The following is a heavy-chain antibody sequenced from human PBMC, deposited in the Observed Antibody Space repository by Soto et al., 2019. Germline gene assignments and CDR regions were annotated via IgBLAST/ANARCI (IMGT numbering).Heavy chain of an antibody. CDR1: GGSISSGGYS. CDR3: ARGYDSSGYYGGHFDY. CDR2: IYHSGIT. Sequence: KPSETLSLTCAVSGGSISSGGYSWSWIRQPPGKGLEWIGYIYHSGITYYNLSLKSRVTISVYRSKNQFSLKLSSVTAADTAVYYCARGYDSSGYYGGHFDYWGQGTLVTVSS. J-gene: IGHJ4*02. D-gene: IGHD3-22*01. V-gene: IGHV4-30-2*01.